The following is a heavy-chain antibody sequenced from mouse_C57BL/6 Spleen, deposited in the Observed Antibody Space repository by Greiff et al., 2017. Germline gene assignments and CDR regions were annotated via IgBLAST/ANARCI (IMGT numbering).Heavy chain of an antibody. CDR2: ISYDGSN. D-gene: IGHD1-1*01. V-gene: IGHV3-6*01. CDR3: ARREGYYYGSSYADAMDY. Sequence: ESGPGLVKPSQSLSLTCSVTGYSITSGYYWNWIRQFPGNKLEWMGYISYDGSNNYNPSLKNRISITRDTSKNQFFLKLNSVTTEDTATYYCARREGYYYGSSYADAMDYWGQGTSVTVSS. CDR1: GYSITSGYY. J-gene: IGHJ4*01.